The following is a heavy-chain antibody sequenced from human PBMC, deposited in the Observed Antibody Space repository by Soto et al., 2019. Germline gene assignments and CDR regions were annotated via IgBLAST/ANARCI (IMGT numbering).Heavy chain of an antibody. D-gene: IGHD3-9*01. CDR3: ASIGVGGPYYDILTGYSMGFDY. Sequence: SETLSLTCAVYGGSFSGYYWSWIRQPPGKGLEWIGEINHSGSTNYNPSLKSRVTISVDTSKNQFSLKLSSVTAADTAVYYCASIGVGGPYYDILTGYSMGFDYWGQGTLVTVSS. CDR2: INHSGST. J-gene: IGHJ4*02. V-gene: IGHV4-34*01. CDR1: GGSFSGYY.